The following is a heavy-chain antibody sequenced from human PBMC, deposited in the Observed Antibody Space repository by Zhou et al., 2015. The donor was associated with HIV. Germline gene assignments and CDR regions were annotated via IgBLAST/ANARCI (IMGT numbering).Heavy chain of an antibody. CDR2: VNPNTGAT. J-gene: IGHJ4*02. CDR1: GYIFTGYY. Sequence: QVRLVQSGAEVKNPGASVTVSCKASGYIFTGYYIHWVRQAPGQGLEWVGRVNPNTGATYSAQKFQARVTMARDTSISTVYMVMRRLKTDDTAIYYCATVYGGNSGYFDNWGQGTLVTVSS. CDR3: ATVYGGNSGYFDN. D-gene: IGHD4-23*01. V-gene: IGHV1-2*06.